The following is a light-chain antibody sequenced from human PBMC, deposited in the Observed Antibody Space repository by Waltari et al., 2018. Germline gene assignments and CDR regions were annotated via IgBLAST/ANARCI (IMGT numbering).Light chain of an antibody. CDR1: QSVSST. V-gene: IGKV3-15*01. CDR3: QQYYNWLWT. J-gene: IGKJ1*01. Sequence: EIVMTQSPATLSVSLGERATLSCRASQSVSSTLAWYQQRPGQAPRLLIYGASTRATGVPARFSGSGSGTEFTLTISNLQSEDFTIYYCQQYYNWLWTFGQGTKVEIK. CDR2: GAS.